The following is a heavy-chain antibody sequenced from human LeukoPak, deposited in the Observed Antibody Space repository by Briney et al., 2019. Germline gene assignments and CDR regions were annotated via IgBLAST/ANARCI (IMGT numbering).Heavy chain of an antibody. CDR2: INHSGST. V-gene: IGHV4-34*01. CDR1: GGSFGGYY. CDR3: ARRAIVGALGAFDI. Sequence: SETLSLTCAVYGGSFGGYYWSWIRQPPGKGLEWIGEINHSGSTNYNPSLKSRVTISVDTSKNQFSLKLSSVTAADTAVYYCARRAIVGALGAFDIWGQGTMVTVSS. D-gene: IGHD1-26*01. J-gene: IGHJ3*02.